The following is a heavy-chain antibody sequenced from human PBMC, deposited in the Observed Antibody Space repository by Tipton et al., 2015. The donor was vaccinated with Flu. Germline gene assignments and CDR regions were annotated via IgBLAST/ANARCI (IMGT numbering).Heavy chain of an antibody. Sequence: SLRLSCAASGFTFSSHSMNWVRQAPGKGLEWVSSISSSGNDIYYADSVKGRFSISTDSTTNSVFLQMNSLRAEDTAVYYCARAEGFDGRRQPDYWGQGTLVSVSS. V-gene: IGHV3-21*01. CDR1: GFTFSSHS. CDR2: ISSSGNDI. D-gene: IGHD3-9*01. J-gene: IGHJ4*02. CDR3: ARAEGFDGRRQPDY.